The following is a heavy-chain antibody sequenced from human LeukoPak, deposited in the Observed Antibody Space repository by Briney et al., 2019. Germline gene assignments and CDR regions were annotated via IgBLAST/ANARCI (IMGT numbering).Heavy chain of an antibody. D-gene: IGHD3-10*01. CDR1: GFTFSSYA. CDR3: ARGTVNLLLWTILKLFDY. J-gene: IGHJ4*02. Sequence: GGSLRLSCAASGFTFSSYAMHWVRQAPGKGLEWVAVISYDGSNKYYADSVKGRFTISRDNSKNTLYLQMNSLRAEDTAVYYCARGTVNLLLWTILKLFDYWGQGTLVTVSS. V-gene: IGHV3-30*04. CDR2: ISYDGSNK.